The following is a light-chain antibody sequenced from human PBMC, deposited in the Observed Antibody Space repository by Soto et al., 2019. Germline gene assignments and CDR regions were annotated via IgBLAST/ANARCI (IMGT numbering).Light chain of an antibody. CDR3: QNYNGAPGT. V-gene: IGKV1-27*01. CDR1: QGISTY. J-gene: IGKJ1*01. Sequence: DIQMTQSPSSLSASVGDRVTITCRSSQGISTYLVWYQQKPGTVPKLLIFAESTLQSGVPSRVSGRGAGTDITLTISSQQPKDVANYYSQNYNGAPGTFGQGNKVEIK. CDR2: AES.